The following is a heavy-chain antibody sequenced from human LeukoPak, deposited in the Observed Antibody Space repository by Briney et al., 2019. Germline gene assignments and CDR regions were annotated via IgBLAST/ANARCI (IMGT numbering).Heavy chain of an antibody. CDR1: GFTFSSYG. CDR2: FSVSGGST. J-gene: IGHJ4*02. V-gene: IGHV3-23*01. D-gene: IGHD1-14*01. Sequence: GGSLRLSCTASGFTFSSYGMSWVRQAPGKGLEWVPAFSVSGGSTYYTDSVKGRFTISRDNSKNTLYLQMNSLRAEDTAVYYCAKPAKTDYADYWGQGTLVTVSS. CDR3: AKPAKTDYADY.